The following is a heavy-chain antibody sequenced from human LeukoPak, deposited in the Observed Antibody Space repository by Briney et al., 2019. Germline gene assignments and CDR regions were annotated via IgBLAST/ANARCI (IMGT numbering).Heavy chain of an antibody. D-gene: IGHD3-16*02. Sequence: GGSLRLSCAASGFTFSSYSMNWVRQAPGKGLEWVSSISSSSSYIYYADSVKGRFTISRDNAKNSLYLQMNSLRAEDTAVYYCARIPSDYDYVWGSYRYYYYGMDVWGQGTTVTVSS. V-gene: IGHV3-21*01. CDR2: ISSSSSYI. CDR1: GFTFSSYS. J-gene: IGHJ6*02. CDR3: ARIPSDYDYVWGSYRYYYYGMDV.